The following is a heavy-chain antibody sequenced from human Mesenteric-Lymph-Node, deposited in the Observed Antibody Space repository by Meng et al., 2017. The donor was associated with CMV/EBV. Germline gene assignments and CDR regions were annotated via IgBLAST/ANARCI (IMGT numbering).Heavy chain of an antibody. Sequence: LSLTCASSGFTFSHFCMHWVRQAPGKGLVWVSHIKSDGSTTGYADSVKGRFTIYRDNAKNTLYLQMNSLRAEDTALYYCARNGYYYDSSGYYFHWGQGTLVTVSS. D-gene: IGHD3-22*01. CDR1: GFTFSHFC. CDR2: IKSDGSTT. V-gene: IGHV3-74*01. CDR3: ARNGYYYDSSGYYFH. J-gene: IGHJ4*02.